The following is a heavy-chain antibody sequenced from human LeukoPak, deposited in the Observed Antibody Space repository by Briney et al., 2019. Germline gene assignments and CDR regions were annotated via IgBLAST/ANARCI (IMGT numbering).Heavy chain of an antibody. CDR2: IYRGGST. V-gene: IGHV3-53*01. CDR1: GFSVSDNY. J-gene: IGHJ3*02. Sequence: SGGSLRLSCATSGFSVSDNYMTWVRQAPGKGLEWVSVIYRGGSTYYADSVKGRFTISRDNSKNMVYLQVNSLRVEDTAVYYCARGGAYGSGNHYRGGAFDIWGQGTMVTVSS. CDR3: ARGGAYGSGNHYRGGAFDI. D-gene: IGHD3-10*01.